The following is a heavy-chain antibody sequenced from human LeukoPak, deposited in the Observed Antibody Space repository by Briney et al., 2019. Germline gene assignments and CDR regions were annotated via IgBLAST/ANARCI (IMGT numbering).Heavy chain of an antibody. CDR2: IYYSGST. J-gene: IGHJ4*02. Sequence: SETLCLTCTVSGGSISSSSYYWGWIRQPPGTGLEWVESIYYSGSTYYNPSLKSRVTISVDTYKNQFSLKLSSVTAADTAVYYCARQGNIVLWFGELGNYFDYGAQGTLVTVS. D-gene: IGHD3-10*01. V-gene: IGHV4-39*01. CDR1: GGSISSSSYY. CDR3: ARQGNIVLWFGELGNYFDY.